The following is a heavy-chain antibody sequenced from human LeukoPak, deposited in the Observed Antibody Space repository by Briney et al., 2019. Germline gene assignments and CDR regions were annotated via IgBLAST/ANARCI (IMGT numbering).Heavy chain of an antibody. D-gene: IGHD6-13*01. CDR1: GFTFSSFW. J-gene: IGHJ4*02. Sequence: GGSLRLSCAASGFTFSSFWLTWVRQAPGKGLEWVANIERDGNKKTYVDSVKGRFTISRDNAKNSLYLQMSSLRAEDTAVYYCATAPAAADSFWGQGTLVAVSA. CDR2: IERDGNKK. CDR3: ATAPAAADSF. V-gene: IGHV3-7*01.